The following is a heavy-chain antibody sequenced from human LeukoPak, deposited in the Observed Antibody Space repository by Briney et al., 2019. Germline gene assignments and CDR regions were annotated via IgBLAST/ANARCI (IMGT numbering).Heavy chain of an antibody. CDR1: GYTFTSYD. CDR2: FDPEDGET. CDR3: ATDLGSRDGYNFGLDY. J-gene: IGHJ4*02. D-gene: IGHD5-24*01. V-gene: IGHV1-24*01. Sequence: ASVKVSCKASGYTFTSYDINWVRQAPGKGLEWMGGFDPEDGETIYAQKFQGRVTMTEDTSTDTAYMELSSLRSEDTAVYYCATDLGSRDGYNFGLDYWGQGTLVTVSS.